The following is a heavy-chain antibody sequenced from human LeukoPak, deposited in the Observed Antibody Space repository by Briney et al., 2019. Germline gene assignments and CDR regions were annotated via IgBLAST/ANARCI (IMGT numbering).Heavy chain of an antibody. V-gene: IGHV4-59*01. Sequence: SETLSLTCTVSGGSISSYYWSWIRQPPGKGLEWIGYIYYSGSTNYNPSLKSRVTISVDTSKNQFSLKLSSVTAADTAVYYCASSYDSSGYYKSPDAFDIWGQGTMVTVSS. D-gene: IGHD3-22*01. J-gene: IGHJ3*02. CDR1: GGSISSYY. CDR2: IYYSGST. CDR3: ASSYDSSGYYKSPDAFDI.